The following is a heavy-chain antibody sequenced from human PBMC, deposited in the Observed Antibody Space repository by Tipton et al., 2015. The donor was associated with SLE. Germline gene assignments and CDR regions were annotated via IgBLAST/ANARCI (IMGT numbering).Heavy chain of an antibody. CDR3: ARHDGYDISTGMWIAGYAMDV. J-gene: IGHJ6*02. V-gene: IGHV4-59*08. Sequence: TLSLTCTVSGGSISSSYWSWIRQPPGKGLEWIGYIYYSGSTNYNPSLKSRVTISVDTSKNQFSLKLSSVTAADTAVYYCARHDGYDISTGMWIAGYAMDVWGQGP. CDR1: GGSISSSY. D-gene: IGHD3-9*01. CDR2: IYYSGST.